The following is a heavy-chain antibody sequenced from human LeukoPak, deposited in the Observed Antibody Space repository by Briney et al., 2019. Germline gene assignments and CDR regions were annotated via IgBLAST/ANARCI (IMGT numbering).Heavy chain of an antibody. CDR3: TTGMSYYDSSGFDY. D-gene: IGHD3-22*01. CDR1: GFTFDDYA. CDR2: ISWNSGSI. J-gene: IGHJ4*02. V-gene: IGHV3-9*01. Sequence: PGRSLRLSCAASGFTFDDYAMHWVRQAPGKGLEWVSGISWNSGSIGYADSVKGRFTISRDNAKNSLYLQMNSLKTEDTAVYYCTTGMSYYDSSGFDYWGQGTLVTVSS.